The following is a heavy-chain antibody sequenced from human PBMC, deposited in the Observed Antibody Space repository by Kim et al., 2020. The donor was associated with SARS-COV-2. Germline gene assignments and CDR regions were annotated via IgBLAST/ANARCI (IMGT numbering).Heavy chain of an antibody. CDR2: IYYSGST. Sequence: SETLSLTCTVSGGSISSGGYYWSWIRQHPGKGLEWIGYIYYSGSTYYNPSLKSRVTISVDTSKNQFSLKLSSVTAADTAVYYCAREAATFRTYYYDSSGYSHFDYWGQGTLVTVSS. J-gene: IGHJ4*02. D-gene: IGHD3-22*01. CDR1: GGSISSGGYY. V-gene: IGHV4-31*03. CDR3: AREAATFRTYYYDSSGYSHFDY.